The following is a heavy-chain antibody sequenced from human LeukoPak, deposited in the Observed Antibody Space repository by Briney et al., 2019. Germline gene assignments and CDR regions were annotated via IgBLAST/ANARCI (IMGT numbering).Heavy chain of an antibody. CDR3: ARGSSSWLDYYMDV. CDR2: VYYSGST. CDR1: GGSISSGGYS. J-gene: IGHJ6*03. V-gene: IGHV4-30-4*07. D-gene: IGHD6-13*01. Sequence: SETLSLTCAVSGGSISSGGYSWTWIRQPPGKGLECVGHVYYSGSTYYNPSLKSRVTISLDTSKNQFSLKLSSVTAADTAVYYCARGSSSWLDYYMDVWGKGTTVTVS.